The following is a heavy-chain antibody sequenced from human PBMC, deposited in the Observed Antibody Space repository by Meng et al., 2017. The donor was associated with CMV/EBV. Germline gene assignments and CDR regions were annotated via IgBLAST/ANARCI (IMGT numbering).Heavy chain of an antibody. Sequence: SETLSLSCTVSGGSISSSSYYWGWIRQPPGKGLEWIGSIYYSGSTYYNPSLKSRVTISVDTSKNQFSLKLSSVTAADTAVYYCAKDLGGKGIFGVATGAYWGQGTLVTVSS. CDR3: AKDLGGKGIFGVATGAY. CDR2: IYYSGST. J-gene: IGHJ4*02. V-gene: IGHV4-39*07. CDR1: GGSISSSSYY. D-gene: IGHD3-3*01.